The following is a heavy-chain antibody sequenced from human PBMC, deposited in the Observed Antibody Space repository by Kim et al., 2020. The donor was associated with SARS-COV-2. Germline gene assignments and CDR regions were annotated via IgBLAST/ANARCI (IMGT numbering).Heavy chain of an antibody. CDR1: GFTFRSYA. Sequence: GGSLRLSCAASGFTFRSYAMYLVRQAPGKGLEWVAVISYDGNDKDSADSVKGRFTISRDNSKNTLFLQMNSLRAEDTAVYYCSRGGEEEVVADGYYYYGMDVWGQGTMVTVSS. D-gene: IGHD2-2*01. V-gene: IGHV3-30-3*01. J-gene: IGHJ6*02. CDR2: ISYDGNDK. CDR3: SRGGEEEVVADGYYYYGMDV.